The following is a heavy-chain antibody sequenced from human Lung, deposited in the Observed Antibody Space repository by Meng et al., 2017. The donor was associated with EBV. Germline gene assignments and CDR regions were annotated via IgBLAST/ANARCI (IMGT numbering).Heavy chain of an antibody. V-gene: IGHV4-30-2*01. Sequence: QVQLQRSGPGLVKPSGTLSLTCAVSGGSISSDTSSWNWIRQRPGKGLEWIGFVYRSGSTYYNPSLKSRVIISVDRSNNQFSLELNSVSAADTAVYYCARAKWGHSYGSEALYFDHWGPGTLVTVSS. CDR3: ARAKWGHSYGSEALYFDH. D-gene: IGHD5-18*01. J-gene: IGHJ4*02. CDR2: VYRSGST. CDR1: GGSISSDTSS.